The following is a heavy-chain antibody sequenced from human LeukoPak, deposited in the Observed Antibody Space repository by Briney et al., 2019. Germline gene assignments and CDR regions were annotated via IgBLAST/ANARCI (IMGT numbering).Heavy chain of an antibody. D-gene: IGHD3-22*01. CDR1: GYSISSGYY. V-gene: IGHV4-38-2*01. CDR3: ATYNTGHYYYFDY. J-gene: IGHJ4*02. CDR2: VYHTGST. Sequence: SETLSLTCAVSGYSISSGYYWGWVRQPPGRGLEWIGRVYHTGSTYYNPSLECRVTISVDTSKNHFSLKLTSVTAADTAVYYCATYNTGHYYYFDYWGQGTLVTVSS.